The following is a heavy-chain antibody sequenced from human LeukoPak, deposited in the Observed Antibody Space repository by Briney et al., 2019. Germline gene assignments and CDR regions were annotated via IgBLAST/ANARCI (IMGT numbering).Heavy chain of an antibody. Sequence: SETLSLTCAVYGGSFSGYYWSWIRQPPGKGLEWIGEINHSGSTNYNPSLKSRVTISVDTSENQFSLKLSSVTAADTAVYYCARDRYYGSGSYYYGMDVWGQGTTVTVSS. V-gene: IGHV4-34*01. D-gene: IGHD3-10*01. CDR1: GGSFSGYY. J-gene: IGHJ6*02. CDR3: ARDRYYGSGSYYYGMDV. CDR2: INHSGST.